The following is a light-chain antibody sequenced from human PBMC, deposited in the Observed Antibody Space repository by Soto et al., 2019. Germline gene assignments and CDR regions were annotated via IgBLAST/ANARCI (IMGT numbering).Light chain of an antibody. J-gene: IGKJ2*01. CDR1: QSVSSSY. CDR2: GSS. Sequence: EIELTQSPGILSLSPGDRATLSCRASQSVSSSYLAWYQQKPGQAPRLLIYGSSNRATGIPDRFSASGSKTNFNLTISSLEPEDFAVYYCQQYGSSPPYTFGQGTKLEIK. CDR3: QQYGSSPPYT. V-gene: IGKV3-20*01.